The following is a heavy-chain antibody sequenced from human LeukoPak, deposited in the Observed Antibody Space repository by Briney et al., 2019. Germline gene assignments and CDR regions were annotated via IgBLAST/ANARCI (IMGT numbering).Heavy chain of an antibody. Sequence: GGSLRLSCTASGFTFSDSFMSGIRQAPGKGLEWISYISSRGTTIYYAYSVKGPFTIYRANAKNSLYLQMNSLRVEDTAVFYCAKGSLAVPATPLDFWGQGTLVTVSS. D-gene: IGHD2-15*01. CDR3: AKGSLAVPATPLDF. CDR2: ISSRGTTI. J-gene: IGHJ4*02. V-gene: IGHV3-11*01. CDR1: GFTFSDSF.